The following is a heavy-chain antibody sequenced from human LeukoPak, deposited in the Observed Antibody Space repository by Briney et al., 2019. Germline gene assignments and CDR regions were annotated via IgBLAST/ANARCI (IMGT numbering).Heavy chain of an antibody. CDR3: AGGTYPLED. Sequence: MKWVRQTPGKGLQWVALIYSSGDSYTADSVKGRFTISRDDSENTLYLQMDSLRAEDTAVYYCAGGTYPLEDWGQGTLVTVSS. J-gene: IGHJ4*02. CDR2: IYSSGDS. D-gene: IGHD1-26*01. V-gene: IGHV3-53*01.